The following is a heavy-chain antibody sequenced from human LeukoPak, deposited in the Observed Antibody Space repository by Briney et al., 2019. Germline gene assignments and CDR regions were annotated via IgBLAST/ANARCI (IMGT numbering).Heavy chain of an antibody. CDR2: TSYDGGNK. V-gene: IGHV3-30*04. D-gene: IGHD4-17*01. Sequence: PGTSLRLSCAVSKLTFSDYAIHWVRQAPGKGLEWVALTSYDGGNKHYTDSVEGRFTISRDNSKNTVYLQMSSLRRNDTAVYYCATTYGAGFDYWGQGTLVTVSS. J-gene: IGHJ4*02. CDR1: KLTFSDYA. CDR3: ATTYGAGFDY.